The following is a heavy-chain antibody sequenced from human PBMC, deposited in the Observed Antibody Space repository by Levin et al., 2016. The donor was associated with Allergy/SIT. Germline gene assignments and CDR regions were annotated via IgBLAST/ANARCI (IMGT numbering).Heavy chain of an antibody. CDR3: ARLEGSGSYWVVGFDP. CDR1: GYSFTSYW. J-gene: IGHJ5*02. CDR2: IDPSDSYT. V-gene: IGHV5-10-1*01. Sequence: KVSCKGSGYSFTSYWISWVRQMPGKGLEWMGRIDPSDSYTNYSPSFQGHVTISADKSISTAYLQWSSLKASDTAMYYCARLEGSGSYWVVGFDPWGQGTLVTVSS. D-gene: IGHD3-10*01.